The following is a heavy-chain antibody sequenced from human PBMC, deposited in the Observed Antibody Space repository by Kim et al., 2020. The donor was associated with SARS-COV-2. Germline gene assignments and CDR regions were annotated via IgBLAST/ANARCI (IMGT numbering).Heavy chain of an antibody. CDR3: ARELRGGFNFDY. D-gene: IGHD5-12*01. Sequence: SYAQIFQGRVTLSRDTSPTTVYMELSSLRSEDTAVYYCARELRGGFNFDYWGQGTLVTVSS. J-gene: IGHJ4*02. V-gene: IGHV1-46*01.